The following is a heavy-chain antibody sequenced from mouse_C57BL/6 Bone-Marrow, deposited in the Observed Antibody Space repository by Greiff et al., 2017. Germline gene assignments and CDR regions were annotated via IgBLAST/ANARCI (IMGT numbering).Heavy chain of an antibody. Sequence: QVQLQQPGAELVKPGASVKLSCKASGYTFTSYWMHWVKQRPGQCLEWIGMIHPNSGSTNYNEKFKSKATLTVDKSSSTAYMQLSSLTSEDSAVYYCASYYYGSSYVGYYFDYWGQGTTRTVSS. CDR1: GYTFTSYW. CDR3: ASYYYGSSYVGYYFDY. D-gene: IGHD1-1*01. CDR2: IHPNSGST. V-gene: IGHV1-64*01. J-gene: IGHJ2*01.